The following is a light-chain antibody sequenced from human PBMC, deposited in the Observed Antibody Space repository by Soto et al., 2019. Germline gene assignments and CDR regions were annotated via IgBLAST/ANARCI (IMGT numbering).Light chain of an antibody. CDR2: WAS. Sequence: DIVMTQSPDSLAVSLGERATINCKSSRSVLYNSNTKNYLAWYQQKPGQPPKLLIYWASTRESGVPDRFSGSGSGTDLTLTISSLQAEDVAVYYCQQYYSTPYTFGQGTKLEIK. V-gene: IGKV4-1*01. CDR1: RSVLYNSNTKNY. J-gene: IGKJ2*01. CDR3: QQYYSTPYT.